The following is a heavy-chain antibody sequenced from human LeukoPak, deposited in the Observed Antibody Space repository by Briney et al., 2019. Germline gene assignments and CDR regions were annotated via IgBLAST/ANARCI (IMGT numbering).Heavy chain of an antibody. V-gene: IGHV1-18*01. J-gene: IGHJ4*02. Sequence: ASVKVSCKASGYTFTSYGISWVRQAPGQGLEGMGWISAYNGNTNYAQKLQGRVTMTTDTSTSTAYLELMGLKSADKAVYYCARLTDMVTFGGVNGWGQGTLVTVSS. D-gene: IGHD3-16*01. CDR2: ISAYNGNT. CDR1: GYTFTSYG. CDR3: ARLTDMVTFGGVNG.